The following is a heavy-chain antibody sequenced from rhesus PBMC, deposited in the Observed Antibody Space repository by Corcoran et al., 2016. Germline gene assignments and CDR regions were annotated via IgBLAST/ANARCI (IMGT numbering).Heavy chain of an antibody. CDR2: SYGSGSST. J-gene: IGHJ4*01. CDR1: GGAISSNY. CDR3: ARQSYYYSGSYYSDY. V-gene: IGHV4-169*01. Sequence: QLQLQESGPGLVKPSETLSVTCAVSGGAISSNYWSWIRPPPGKGLEWIGRSYGSGSSTNYNPSLKSRVTLSVDTSKNQLSLKLSSVTAADTAVYYCARQSYYYSGSYYSDYWGQGVLVTVSS. D-gene: IGHD3-16*01.